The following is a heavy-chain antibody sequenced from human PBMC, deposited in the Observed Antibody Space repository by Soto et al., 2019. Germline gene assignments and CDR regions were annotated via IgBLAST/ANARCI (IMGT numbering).Heavy chain of an antibody. Sequence: QVQLVQSGAEVKKPGSSVKVSCKASGGTFSNFAISWVRQAPGQGLEWMGAIIPVYDTAKYAQKFQDRLTTTPDECRSAAYMELRRRITEDTAVNSCVGEDNSGFFIGGDGLDVWGQGTTVTV. V-gene: IGHV1-69*01. D-gene: IGHD6-19*01. CDR2: IIPVYDTA. J-gene: IGHJ6*01. CDR1: GGTFSNFA. CDR3: VGEDNSGFFIGGDGLDV.